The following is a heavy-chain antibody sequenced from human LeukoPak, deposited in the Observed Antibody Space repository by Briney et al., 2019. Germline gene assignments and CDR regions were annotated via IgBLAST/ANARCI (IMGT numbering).Heavy chain of an antibody. V-gene: IGHV3-30-3*01. CDR2: ISYDGSNK. CDR3: ARDTRGESDY. D-gene: IGHD2-2*01. Sequence: AGGSLRLSCAASGFTFSSYAMHWVRQAPGKGLEWVAVISYDGSNKYYADSVKGRFTISRDNAKSSLYLQMNSLRAEDTAVYYCARDTRGESDYWGQGTLVTVSS. J-gene: IGHJ4*02. CDR1: GFTFSSYA.